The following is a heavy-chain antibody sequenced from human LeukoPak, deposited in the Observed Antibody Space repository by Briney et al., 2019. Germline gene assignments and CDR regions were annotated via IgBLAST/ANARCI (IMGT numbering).Heavy chain of an antibody. CDR3: ARALSSSSGRYYYYMDV. D-gene: IGHD6-6*01. Sequence: GGSLRLSCAASGFTFSSYAMSWVRQAPGKGLEWVSSISGSDGTTYYADSVKGRFTISRDNSKYTLSLQMNSLRAEDTAVYYCARALSSSSGRYYYYMDVWGKGTTVTVSS. J-gene: IGHJ6*03. V-gene: IGHV3-23*01. CDR2: ISGSDGTT. CDR1: GFTFSSYA.